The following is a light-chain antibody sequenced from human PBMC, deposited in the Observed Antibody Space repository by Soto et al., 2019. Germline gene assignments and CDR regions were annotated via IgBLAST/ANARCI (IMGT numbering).Light chain of an antibody. V-gene: IGLV1-44*01. CDR2: DNY. CDR3: SAWDDSLNRPV. Sequence: QSVLTQAPSASGAPGQRVTTSCSGSRSNIGTNTVNWYQQRPGMPPKFLIYDNYRRPSGVPDRFSGSQSGTSASLAINGLQSEDEAYYYCSAWDDSLNRPVFGGGTKLTVL. CDR1: RSNIGTNT. J-gene: IGLJ2*01.